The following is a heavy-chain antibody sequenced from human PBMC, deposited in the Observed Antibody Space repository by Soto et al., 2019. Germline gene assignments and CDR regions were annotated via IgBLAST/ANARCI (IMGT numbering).Heavy chain of an antibody. V-gene: IGHV3-48*03. CDR3: ARDGRDGYIFDY. J-gene: IGHJ4*02. CDR2: ISSSGSTI. Sequence: RRLSCAASGFTFSSYEMNWVRQAPGKGLEWVSYISSSGSTIYYADSVKGRFTISRDNAKNSLYLQMNSLRAEDTAVYYCARDGRDGYIFDYWGQGTLVTVSS. CDR1: GFTFSSYE. D-gene: IGHD5-18*01.